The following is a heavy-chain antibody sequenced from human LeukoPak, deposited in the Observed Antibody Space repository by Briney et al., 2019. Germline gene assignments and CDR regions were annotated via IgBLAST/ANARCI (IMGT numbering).Heavy chain of an antibody. D-gene: IGHD3-10*01. Sequence: ASVKVSCKASGYTFTSYAMHWVRLAPGQRLEWMGWINAGNGNTKYSQKFQGRVTITRDTSASTAYMELSSLRSEDTAVYYCARARTMVRGVIITGYYYGMDVWGKGTTVTVSS. CDR2: INAGNGNT. CDR1: GYTFTSYA. J-gene: IGHJ6*04. CDR3: ARARTMVRGVIITGYYYGMDV. V-gene: IGHV1-3*01.